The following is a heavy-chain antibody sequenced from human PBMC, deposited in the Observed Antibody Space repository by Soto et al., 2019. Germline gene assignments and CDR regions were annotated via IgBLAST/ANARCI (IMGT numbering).Heavy chain of an antibody. D-gene: IGHD6-19*01. CDR1: GGSVSSGSYY. V-gene: IGHV4-61*01. Sequence: QVQLQESGPGLVKPSETLSLTCTVSGGSVSSGSYYWSWIRQPPGKGLEWIGYINYSGSTNYNPSLKSLITIAVDTSKNQFSLRLSSVTAADTAVYYCARGIEGWYQGRYYYGMDVWGQGTTVTVSS. CDR3: ARGIEGWYQGRYYYGMDV. CDR2: INYSGST. J-gene: IGHJ6*02.